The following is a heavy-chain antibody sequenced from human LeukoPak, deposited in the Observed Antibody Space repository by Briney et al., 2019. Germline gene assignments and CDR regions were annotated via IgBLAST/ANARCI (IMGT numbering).Heavy chain of an antibody. Sequence: GRALELSFGAPGFTFSSYAMHWVRPAPGKGLEGVAVISYDGSNKYYADSVKGRFTISRDNSKNTLYLQMNSLRAEDTAVYYCARDRIDSSGYCLDYWGQGTLVTVSS. CDR3: ARDRIDSSGYCLDY. CDR2: ISYDGSNK. CDR1: GFTFSSYA. J-gene: IGHJ4*02. V-gene: IGHV3-30*04. D-gene: IGHD3-22*01.